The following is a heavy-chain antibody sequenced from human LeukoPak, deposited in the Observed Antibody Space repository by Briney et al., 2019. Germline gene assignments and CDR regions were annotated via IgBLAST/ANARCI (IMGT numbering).Heavy chain of an antibody. CDR1: GFTFSSYG. CDR3: ARNYGSGSYFSSGFFWFDP. V-gene: IGHV3-30*02. D-gene: IGHD3-10*01. Sequence: GGSLRLSCAASGFTFSSYGMHWVRQAPGKGLEWVAFIRYDGSNKYYADSVKGRFTISRDNSKNTLYLQMNSLRAEDTAVFYCARNYGSGSYFSSGFFWFDPWGQGTLVTVSS. CDR2: IRYDGSNK. J-gene: IGHJ5*02.